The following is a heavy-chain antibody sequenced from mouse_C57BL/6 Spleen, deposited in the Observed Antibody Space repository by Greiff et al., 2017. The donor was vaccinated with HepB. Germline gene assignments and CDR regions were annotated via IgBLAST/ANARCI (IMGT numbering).Heavy chain of an antibody. CDR3: ARHPRWLLFYAMDY. J-gene: IGHJ4*01. Sequence: EVKLMESGGDLVKPGGSLKLSCAASGFTFSSYGMSWVRQTPDKRLEWVATISSGGSYTYYPDSVKGRFTISRDNAKNTLYLQMSSLKSEDTAMYYCARHPRWLLFYAMDYWGQGTSVTVSS. CDR2: ISSGGSYT. V-gene: IGHV5-6*01. D-gene: IGHD2-3*01. CDR1: GFTFSSYG.